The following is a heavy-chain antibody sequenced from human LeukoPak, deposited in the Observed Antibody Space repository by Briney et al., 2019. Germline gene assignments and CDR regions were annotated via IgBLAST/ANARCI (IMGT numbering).Heavy chain of an antibody. CDR2: ISWNSGSI. J-gene: IGHJ4*02. Sequence: GGSLRLSCAASGFTFDDYAMHWVRQAPGKGLEWVSGISWNSGSIGYADSVKGRFTISRDNAKNSLYLQMNSLRAEDMALYYCAKELPGFGSSGFDYWGQGTLVTVSS. D-gene: IGHD6-6*01. V-gene: IGHV3-9*03. CDR1: GFTFDDYA. CDR3: AKELPGFGSSGFDY.